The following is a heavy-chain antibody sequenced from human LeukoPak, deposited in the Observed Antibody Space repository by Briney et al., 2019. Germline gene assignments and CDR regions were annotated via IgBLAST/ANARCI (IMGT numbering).Heavy chain of an antibody. D-gene: IGHD4-17*01. CDR2: ISAYNGNT. CDR3: ARVTIHKWENTPDYGGNFDY. Sequence: GASVKVSCKASGYTFTSYGISWVRQAPGQGLEWMGWISAYNGNTNYAQKLQGRVTMTTDTSTSTAYMELRSLRSDDTAVYCCARVTIHKWENTPDYGGNFDYWGQGTLVTVSS. J-gene: IGHJ4*02. V-gene: IGHV1-18*01. CDR1: GYTFTSYG.